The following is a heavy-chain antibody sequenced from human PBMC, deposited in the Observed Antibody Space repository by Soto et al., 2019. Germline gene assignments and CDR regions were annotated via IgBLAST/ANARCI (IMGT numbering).Heavy chain of an antibody. CDR1: GFDISTYG. CDR2: IWYDGSNQ. D-gene: IGHD1-26*01. CDR3: ARAVSSATYYDCIGY. Sequence: RRLSCEASGFDISTYGLHWVRQAPGKGLEWLAFIWYDGSNQHYAASVKGRFTISRDNSRNTLYLQMNNLRADDTAVYFCARAVSSATYYDCIGYWGRGTLVTVSS. V-gene: IGHV3-33*01. J-gene: IGHJ4*02.